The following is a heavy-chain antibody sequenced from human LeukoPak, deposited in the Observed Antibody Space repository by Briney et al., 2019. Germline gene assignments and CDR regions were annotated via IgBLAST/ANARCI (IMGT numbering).Heavy chain of an antibody. J-gene: IGHJ4*02. Sequence: GGSLRLSFGVSGFTFITSARIWVRQAPGKGLEWVSAISGSGTGTYYADSVQGRFIISRDNSKDTLALQMNSLRAEDTAVYYCAKAYSNFTANFYYFLYWRERPLVTVSS. D-gene: IGHD4-11*01. CDR2: ISGSGTGT. CDR3: AKAYSNFTANFYYFLY. V-gene: IGHV3-23*01. CDR1: GFTFITSA.